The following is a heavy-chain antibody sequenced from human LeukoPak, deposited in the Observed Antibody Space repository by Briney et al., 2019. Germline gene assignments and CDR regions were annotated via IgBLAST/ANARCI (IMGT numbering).Heavy chain of an antibody. D-gene: IGHD3-3*01. V-gene: IGHV1-24*01. CDR1: GYTLTELS. CDR2: FDPEDGET. Sequence: GASVKVSCKVSGYTLTELSMHWVRQAPGKGLEWMGGFDPEDGETIYAQKFQGRVTMTEDTSTDTAYMELSRLRSEDTAVYYCATQRGYDFWSGYYALDYRGQGTLVTVSS. CDR3: ATQRGYDFWSGYYALDY. J-gene: IGHJ4*02.